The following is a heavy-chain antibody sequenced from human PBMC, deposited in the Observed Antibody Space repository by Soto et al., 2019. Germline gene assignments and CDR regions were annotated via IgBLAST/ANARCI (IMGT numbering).Heavy chain of an antibody. Sequence: SESLSLTCAVSSGCISSSNWWSWVRQPPGKGLEWIGEIYHSGSTNYNPSLKSRVTISVDKSKNQFSLKLSSVTAADTAVYYCAVRGWNYPLDYWGQGTLVTVSS. D-gene: IGHD1-7*01. V-gene: IGHV4-4*02. CDR3: AVRGWNYPLDY. CDR2: IYHSGST. J-gene: IGHJ4*02. CDR1: SGCISSSNW.